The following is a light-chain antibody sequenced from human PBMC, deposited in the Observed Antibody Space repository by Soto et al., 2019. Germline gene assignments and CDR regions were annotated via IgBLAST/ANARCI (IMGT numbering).Light chain of an antibody. CDR3: QQYNDSPSVLT. V-gene: IGKV3-15*01. Sequence: EIVMTQSPATLSVSPGERVTLSCRASQTVTSNLAWYQQTPGQAPRLLIYGASTRATGVPARFTGSGSGTEFTLTISSLQSQDFAVYYCQQYNDSPSVLTFGGGTKVGIK. J-gene: IGKJ4*01. CDR1: QTVTSN. CDR2: GAS.